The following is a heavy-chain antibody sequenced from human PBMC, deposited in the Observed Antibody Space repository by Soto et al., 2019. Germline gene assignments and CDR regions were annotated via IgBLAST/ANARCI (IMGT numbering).Heavy chain of an antibody. J-gene: IGHJ6*03. CDR3: ARRARPDFYYMDV. Sequence: GVSLRVSCGAAGFTISGYGVDCVRKDPGKGLEYVSGISSNGVGTYYANSVQGRFTISRDNSKNTVYLQMGSLRPEDMAVYYCARRARPDFYYMDVWGKGTTVPVSS. CDR1: GFTISGYG. V-gene: IGHV3-64*01. D-gene: IGHD6-6*01. CDR2: ISSNGVGT.